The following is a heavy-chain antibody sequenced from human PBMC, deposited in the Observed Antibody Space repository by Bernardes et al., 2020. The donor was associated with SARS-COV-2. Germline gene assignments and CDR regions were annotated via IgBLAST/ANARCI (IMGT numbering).Heavy chain of an antibody. CDR2: ISASGGST. V-gene: IGHV3-23*01. J-gene: IGHJ6*02. Sequence: GGSLRLSCAASGFPFSGHAMSWVRQAPGKGLEWVSGISASGGSTFFADSVRGRFTISRDNSKNTLYLQMNSLRAEDAAVYYCAKDPEEWNYIGYHYGLDVWGQGTTVTVS. CDR3: AKDPEEWNYIGYHYGLDV. D-gene: IGHD1-7*01. CDR1: GFPFSGHA.